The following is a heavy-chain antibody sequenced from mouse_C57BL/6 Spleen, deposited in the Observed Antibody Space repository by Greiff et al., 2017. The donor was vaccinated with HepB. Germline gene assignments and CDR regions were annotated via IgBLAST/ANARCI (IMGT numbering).Heavy chain of an antibody. V-gene: IGHV1-82*01. CDR3: ARDHYDGSSYAIDY. CDR1: GYAFSSSW. Sequence: QVQLQQSGPELVQPGASVKISCKASGYAFSSSWMNWVKQRPGKGLEWIGRIYPGDGDTNYNGKFKGKATLTADKSSSTAYMQLSSLTSEDSAVYYCARDHYDGSSYAIDYWGQGTPVTVSS. CDR2: IYPGDGDT. J-gene: IGHJ4*01. D-gene: IGHD1-1*01.